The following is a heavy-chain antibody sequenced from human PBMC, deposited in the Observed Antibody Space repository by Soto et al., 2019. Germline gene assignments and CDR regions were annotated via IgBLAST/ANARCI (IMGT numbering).Heavy chain of an antibody. CDR1: GGAFNTFG. D-gene: IGHD4-17*01. V-gene: IGHV1-69*13. J-gene: IGHJ4*02. CDR3: ARSPPMDSGDKYFYDF. CDR2: IIPFFRTA. Sequence: ASVKVSCKASGGAFNTFGFSWVRQAPGQGLEWMGGIIPFFRTANYAQKFQDRVTITADESTSTVYMDLRSLRSEDTAKYYCARSPPMDSGDKYFYDFWGQGALVTVSS.